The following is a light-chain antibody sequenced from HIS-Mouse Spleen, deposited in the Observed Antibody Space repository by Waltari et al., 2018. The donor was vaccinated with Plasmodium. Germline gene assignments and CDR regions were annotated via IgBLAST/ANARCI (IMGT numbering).Light chain of an antibody. CDR2: EGS. V-gene: IGLV2-23*03. CDR1: TSDVVSYHL. Sequence: QFALTQPASVSGSPGQAVTISCTGTTSDVVSYHLVSWSQQHQDKAPKLMIYEGSKRPSGVSNRFSGSKSGNTASLTISGLQAEDEADYYCCSYAGSSTFVVFGGGTKLTVL. CDR3: CSYAGSSTFVV. J-gene: IGLJ2*01.